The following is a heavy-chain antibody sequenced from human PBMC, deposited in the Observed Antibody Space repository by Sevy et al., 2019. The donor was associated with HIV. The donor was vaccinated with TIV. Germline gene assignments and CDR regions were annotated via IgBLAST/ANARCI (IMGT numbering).Heavy chain of an antibody. Sequence: GGSLRLSCVASGFTFSSYWMSWVRQAPGKGLEWVANIKQDGSEKYYVDSVKGRFTISRDNAKNSLYLQMSSLRAEDTAVYYCARGAGNGDYYHGMDVWGQGTTVTVSS. J-gene: IGHJ6*02. V-gene: IGHV3-7*01. CDR2: IKQDGSEK. D-gene: IGHD6-19*01. CDR1: GFTFSSYW. CDR3: ARGAGNGDYYHGMDV.